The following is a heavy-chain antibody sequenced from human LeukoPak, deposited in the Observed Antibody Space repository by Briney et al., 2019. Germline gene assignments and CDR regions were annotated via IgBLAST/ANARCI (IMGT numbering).Heavy chain of an antibody. Sequence: QSSETLSLTCTVSGGSISSSSYYWGWIRQPPGKGLEWIGSIYYSGSTYYNPSLKSRVTISVDTSKNQFSLKLSSVTAADTAVYYCARDPVVVAATFDYWGQGTLVTVSS. CDR1: GGSISSSSYY. CDR2: IYYSGST. CDR3: ARDPVVVAATFDY. V-gene: IGHV4-39*07. D-gene: IGHD2-15*01. J-gene: IGHJ4*02.